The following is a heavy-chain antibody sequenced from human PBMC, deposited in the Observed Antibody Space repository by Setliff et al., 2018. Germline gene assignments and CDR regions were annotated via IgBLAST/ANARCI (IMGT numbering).Heavy chain of an antibody. D-gene: IGHD2-15*01. CDR2: IWHDGGNK. V-gene: IGHV3-33*08. CDR1: GFTFSNYR. J-gene: IGHJ4*02. CDR3: ARTCSGSGCYAGLES. Sequence: PGGSLRLSCAASGFTFSNYRMHWVRQAPGKGLEWVAVIWHDGGNKYHADSVKGRFTISRDNFKNTLYLQMNSLRPEDTAVYYCARTCSGSGCYAGLESWGQGTPVTVSS.